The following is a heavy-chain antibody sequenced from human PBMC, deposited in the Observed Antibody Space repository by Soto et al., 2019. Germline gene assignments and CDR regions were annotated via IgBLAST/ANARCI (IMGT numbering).Heavy chain of an antibody. CDR3: AREGGYCSGGSCGYYGMDV. J-gene: IGHJ6*02. Sequence: GGSLRLSCAASGSTFSSYEMNWVRQAPGKGLEWVSYISSSGSTIYYADSVKGRFTISRDNAKNSLYLQMNSLRAEDTAVYYCAREGGYCSGGSCGYYGMDVWGQGTTVTVSS. CDR2: ISSSGSTI. CDR1: GSTFSSYE. D-gene: IGHD2-15*01. V-gene: IGHV3-48*03.